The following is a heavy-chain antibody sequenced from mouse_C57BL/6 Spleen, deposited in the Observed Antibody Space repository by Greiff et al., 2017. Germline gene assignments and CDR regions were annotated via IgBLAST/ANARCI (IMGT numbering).Heavy chain of an antibody. CDR2: IDPANGNT. J-gene: IGHJ4*01. V-gene: IGHV14-3*01. CDR1: GFNIKNTY. Sequence: EVKLQESVAELVRPGASVKLSCTASGFNIKNTYMHWVKQRPEQGLEWIGRIDPANGNTKYAPKFQGKATITADTSSNTAYLQLSSLTSEDTAISCCAREAYYGSSYYAMDYWGQGTSVTVSS. D-gene: IGHD1-1*01. CDR3: AREAYYGSSYYAMDY.